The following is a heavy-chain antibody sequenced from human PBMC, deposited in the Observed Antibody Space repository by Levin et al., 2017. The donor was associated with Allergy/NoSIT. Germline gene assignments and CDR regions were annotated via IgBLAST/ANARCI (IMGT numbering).Heavy chain of an antibody. D-gene: IGHD1-26*01. Sequence: GGSLRLSCAASGFTFSSYGMHWVRQAPGKGLEWVAVIWYDGSNKYYADSVKGRFTISRDNSKNTLYLQMNSLRAEDTAVYYCARGGGRVWGATTSWGQGTLVTVSS. J-gene: IGHJ5*02. CDR1: GFTFSSYG. CDR3: ARGGGRVWGATTS. V-gene: IGHV3-33*01. CDR2: IWYDGSNK.